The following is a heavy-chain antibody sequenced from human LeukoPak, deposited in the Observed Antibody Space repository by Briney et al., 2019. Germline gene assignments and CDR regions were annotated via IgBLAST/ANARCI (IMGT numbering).Heavy chain of an antibody. CDR3: ARGVGSITMVRGVITRFDP. Sequence: GRSLRLSCAASGFTFSSYAMHWVRQAPGKGLEWVAVISYDGSNKYYADSVKGRFTISRDNSKNTLYLQMNSLRAEDTAVYYCARGVGSITMVRGVITRFDPWGQGTLVTVSS. D-gene: IGHD3-10*01. CDR1: GFTFSSYA. J-gene: IGHJ5*02. CDR2: ISYDGSNK. V-gene: IGHV3-30-3*01.